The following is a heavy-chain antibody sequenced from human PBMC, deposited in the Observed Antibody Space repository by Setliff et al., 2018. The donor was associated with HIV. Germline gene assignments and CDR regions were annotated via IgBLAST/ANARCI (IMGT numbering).Heavy chain of an antibody. CDR2: MYHSGST. V-gene: IGHV4-38-2*01. CDR3: ASRWGSYYDTNGHPFDY. CDR1: GYSITSGYY. Sequence: PSETLSLTCAVSGYSITSGYYWGWIRQPPGKGLEWIGTMYHSGSTYYNPSLQGRVTMFFGTSEDHFSLRLSSVTAADTAVYYCASRWGSYYDTNGHPFDYWGQGTLVTVSS. J-gene: IGHJ4*02. D-gene: IGHD3-22*01.